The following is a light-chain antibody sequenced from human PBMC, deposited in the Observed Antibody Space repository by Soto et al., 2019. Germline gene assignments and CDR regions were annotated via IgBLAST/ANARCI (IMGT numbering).Light chain of an antibody. J-gene: IGKJ1*01. CDR3: QQRSNWPSWT. CDR1: QSVSSY. V-gene: IGKV3-11*01. CDR2: DAS. Sequence: EIVLTQSPATLSLSPGERATLSCRASQSVSSYLAWYQQKPGQAPSLLIYDASNRATGIPARFSSSGSGTDFTLTISSLEPEDFAVYYCQQRSNWPSWTFGQGTKVEIK.